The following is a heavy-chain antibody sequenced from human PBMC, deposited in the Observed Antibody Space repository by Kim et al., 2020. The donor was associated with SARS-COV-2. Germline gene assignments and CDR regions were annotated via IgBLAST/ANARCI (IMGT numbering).Heavy chain of an antibody. Sequence: ASVKVSCKASGYTFTGYYMHWVRQAPGQGLEWMGWINPNSGGTNYAQKFQGRVTMTRDTSISTAYMELSRLRSDDTAVYYCARSRSTMIVVDNSGAPGPFYYGMDVWRQGTTVTVSS. V-gene: IGHV1-2*02. J-gene: IGHJ6*02. CDR3: ARSRSTMIVVDNSGAPGPFYYGMDV. CDR1: GYTFTGYY. CDR2: INPNSGGT. D-gene: IGHD3-22*01.